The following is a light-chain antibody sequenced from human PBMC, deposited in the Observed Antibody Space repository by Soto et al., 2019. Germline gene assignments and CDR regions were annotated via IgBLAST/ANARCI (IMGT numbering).Light chain of an antibody. J-gene: IGLJ2*01. CDR3: GTWDSRLRVVV. CDR1: SSNIGNNY. Sequence: QAVLTQPPSVSAAPRQKGAISCSGSSSNIGNNYVSWYHLVPGSAPKLLIYDNNERPSGIPDRFSGSKSGTSATLDITGLQTGDEGDYYCGTWDSRLRVVVFGGGTKLTVL. V-gene: IGLV1-51*01. CDR2: DNN.